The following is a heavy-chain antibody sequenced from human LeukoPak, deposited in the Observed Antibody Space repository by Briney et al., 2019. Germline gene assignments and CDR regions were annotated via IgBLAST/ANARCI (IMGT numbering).Heavy chain of an antibody. CDR3: AREFTSDWFPRGYYDY. Sequence: SETLSLTCTVSGGSLSTDYWSWIRQPVGKELEWIGRIYSGGTPYYNPSLRGRVTMSVDTSKNQISLRVKSVTAADTAVYYCAREFTSDWFPRGYYDYWGQGTLVTVSS. CDR2: IYSGGTP. D-gene: IGHD3-9*01. V-gene: IGHV4-4*07. CDR1: GGSLSTDY. J-gene: IGHJ4*02.